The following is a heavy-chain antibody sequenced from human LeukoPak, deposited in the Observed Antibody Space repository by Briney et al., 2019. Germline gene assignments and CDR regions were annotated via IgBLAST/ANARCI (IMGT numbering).Heavy chain of an antibody. CDR3: ARGYDFWSGLVGGWFDP. Sequence: PSETLSLTCTVSGGSISSRPYYWGWIRQPPGKGLEWIGTIYYSGSTYYNPSLKSRVTISVDTSNNQFSLKLSSVTAADTAVYYCARGYDFWSGLVGGWFDPWGQGTLVTVSS. D-gene: IGHD3-3*01. CDR1: GGSISSRPYY. CDR2: IYYSGST. V-gene: IGHV4-39*07. J-gene: IGHJ5*02.